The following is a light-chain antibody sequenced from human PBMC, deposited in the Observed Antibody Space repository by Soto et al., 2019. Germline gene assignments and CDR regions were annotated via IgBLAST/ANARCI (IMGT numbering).Light chain of an antibody. J-gene: IGKJ5*01. Sequence: EIVMTQSPATLSVSPGERSTLSVSSIHFVSSAFLAWYQHKPGQAPRLLIYGTSTRATDIPDRFSGSGSGTHFTLTINSLQSEDFATYYCQQYNKWPPITFGQGTRLEIK. CDR2: GTS. V-gene: IGKV3-15*01. CDR3: QQYNKWPPIT. CDR1: HFVSSA.